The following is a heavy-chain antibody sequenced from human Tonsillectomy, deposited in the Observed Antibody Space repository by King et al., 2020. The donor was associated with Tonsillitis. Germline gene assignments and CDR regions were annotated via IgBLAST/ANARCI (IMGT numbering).Heavy chain of an antibody. D-gene: IGHD2-21*01. J-gene: IGHJ6*02. V-gene: IGHV4-31*03. CDR1: GGSVSSGRYY. CDR2: IYYSGST. CDR3: ASGSIAYSYYYYGMDV. Sequence: VQLQESGPGLVKPSQTLSLTCTVSGGSVSSGRYYWSWIRQHPGKGLEWIGYIYYSGSTYYNPSLKSRVTISVDTSKNQFSLKVSSVTAADTALYYCASGSIAYSYYYYGMDVWGQGTTVTVSS.